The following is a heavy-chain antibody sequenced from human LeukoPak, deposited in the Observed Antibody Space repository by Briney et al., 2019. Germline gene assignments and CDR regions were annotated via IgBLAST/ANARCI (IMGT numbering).Heavy chain of an antibody. CDR2: ISAYNGNT. V-gene: IGHV1-18*01. Sequence: ASVEVSCKASGYTFTSYGISWVRQAPGQGLEWMGWISAYNGNTNYAQKLQGRVTMTTDTSTSTAYMELRSLRSDDTAVYYCAREAREQWLAEYYFDYWGQGTLVTVSS. CDR3: AREAREQWLAEYYFDY. D-gene: IGHD6-19*01. CDR1: GYTFTSYG. J-gene: IGHJ4*02.